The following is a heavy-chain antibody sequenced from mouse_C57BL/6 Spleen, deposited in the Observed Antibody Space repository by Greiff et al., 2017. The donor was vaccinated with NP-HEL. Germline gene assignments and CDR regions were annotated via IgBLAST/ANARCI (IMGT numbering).Heavy chain of an antibody. Sequence: VQLQQSGAELVRPGTSVKLSCKASGYTFTSYWMHWVKQRPGQGLEWIGVIDPSDSYTNYNQKFKGKATLTVATSSSPAYMHLSSLTSEDSAVYYCARVYYGNLCWYFDVWGTGTTVTVSS. V-gene: IGHV1-59*01. D-gene: IGHD2-1*01. CDR2: IDPSDSYT. CDR1: GYTFTSYW. CDR3: ARVYYGNLCWYFDV. J-gene: IGHJ1*03.